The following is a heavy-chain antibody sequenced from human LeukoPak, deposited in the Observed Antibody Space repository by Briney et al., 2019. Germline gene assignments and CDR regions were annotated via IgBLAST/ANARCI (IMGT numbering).Heavy chain of an antibody. J-gene: IGHJ4*02. CDR3: ARVSQQLTYFDY. CDR2: ISSSGSTI. Sequence: GGFLRLSCAASGFTFSSYEMNWVRQAPGKGLEWVSYISSSGSTIYYADSVKGRFTISRDNAKNSLYLQMNSLRAEYTAVYYCARVSQQLTYFDYWGQGILVTVSS. V-gene: IGHV3-48*03. D-gene: IGHD6-13*01. CDR1: GFTFSSYE.